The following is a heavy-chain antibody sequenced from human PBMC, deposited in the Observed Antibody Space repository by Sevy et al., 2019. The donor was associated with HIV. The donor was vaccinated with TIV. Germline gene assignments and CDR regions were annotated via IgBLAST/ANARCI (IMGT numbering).Heavy chain of an antibody. CDR1: GYTFTGHY. J-gene: IGHJ4*02. CDR3: ARGNMITFGRVIATFDA. V-gene: IGHV1-2*02. Sequence: ASVKVSCKASGYTFTGHYIHWVRQAPGQGLEWMGLINPNSGATKYAQKFQGRVTMTRDMSISAANMDLSGLRSDDTAVYYCARGNMITFGRVIATFDAWGRGTQVTVSS. D-gene: IGHD3-16*02. CDR2: INPNSGAT.